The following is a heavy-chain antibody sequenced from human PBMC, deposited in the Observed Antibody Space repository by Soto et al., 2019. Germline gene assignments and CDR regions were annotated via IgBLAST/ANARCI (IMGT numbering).Heavy chain of an antibody. CDR2: IYYSGST. CDR1: GGSISGSSYY. CDR3: ARQLWDFWSGYYYGMDV. J-gene: IGHJ6*02. V-gene: IGHV4-39*01. Sequence: PSETLSLTCTVSGGSISGSSYYWGWIRQPPGKGLEWIGSIYYSGSTYYNPSLKSRVTISVDTSKNQFSLKLSSVTAADTAVYYCARQLWDFWSGYYYGMDVWGQGTTVTVS. D-gene: IGHD3-3*01.